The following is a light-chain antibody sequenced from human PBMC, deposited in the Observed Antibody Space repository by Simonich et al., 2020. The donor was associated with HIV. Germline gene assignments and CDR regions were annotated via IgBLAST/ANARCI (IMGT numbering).Light chain of an antibody. CDR1: QSVTSN. Sequence: IVMTQSPATLSVSPGERATLSCRDSQSVTSNLAWYQQKPGQAPRLLIYDASTRATGSPARFSGSGSGTEFTLTISSMQSEDCAVYYCQQYNNRPLTFGGGTRWRSN. CDR3: QQYNNRPLT. CDR2: DAS. V-gene: IGKV3-15*01. J-gene: IGKJ4*01.